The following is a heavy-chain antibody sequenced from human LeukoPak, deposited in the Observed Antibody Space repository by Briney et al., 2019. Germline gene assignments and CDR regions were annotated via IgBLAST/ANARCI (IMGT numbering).Heavy chain of an antibody. Sequence: PGGSLRLSCAASGFTVSSNYMSWVRQTPGKGLEWVSVIYSGGGTYYPDSVKGRSTISRDNSKNTLYAQMNSLRAEDTAVYYCAGAETWGVEGGAFDIWGQGTMVTVSS. D-gene: IGHD3-16*01. V-gene: IGHV3-53*01. CDR2: IYSGGGT. J-gene: IGHJ3*02. CDR1: GFTVSSNY. CDR3: AGAETWGVEGGAFDI.